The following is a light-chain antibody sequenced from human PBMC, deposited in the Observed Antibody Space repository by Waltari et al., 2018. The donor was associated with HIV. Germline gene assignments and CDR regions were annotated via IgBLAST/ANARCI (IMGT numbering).Light chain of an antibody. J-gene: IGLJ2*01. CDR3: AAFDDELDGVL. Sequence: QSVLTQAPSASGTPGPRVTLSCSGGTSTLGHNIVNWYQHLPGTAPKLLIQNNDQRPSGVPDRFSGSKSGTSAALAISGLQSEDEADYYCAAFDDELDGVLFGGGTKLTVL. V-gene: IGLV1-44*01. CDR1: TSTLGHNI. CDR2: NND.